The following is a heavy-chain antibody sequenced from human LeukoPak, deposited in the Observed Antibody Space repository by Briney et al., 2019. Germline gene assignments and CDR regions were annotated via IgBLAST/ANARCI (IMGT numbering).Heavy chain of an antibody. CDR1: GFTFSSYA. CDR2: ISYDGSNK. CDR3: ARDAQGYFDY. Sequence: QPGGSLRLSCAASGFTFSSYAMHWVRQAPGKGLEWVAVISYDGSNKYYADSVKGRFTISRDNSKNTLYLQMNSLRAEDTAVYYCARDAQGYFDYWGQGTLVTVSS. V-gene: IGHV3-30-3*01. J-gene: IGHJ4*02.